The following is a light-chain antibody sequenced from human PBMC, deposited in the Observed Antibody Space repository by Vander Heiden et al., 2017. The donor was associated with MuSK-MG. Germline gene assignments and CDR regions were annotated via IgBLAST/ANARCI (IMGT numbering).Light chain of an antibody. CDR2: DVS. V-gene: IGLV2-14*03. J-gene: IGLJ2*01. CDR1: GSDFGGYNY. CDR3: SSYAIRSNTLV. Sequence: QSALTQPASVSGSPEQSITISCTGTGSDFGGYNYVSWYHHHPGKAPTLIIYDVSNRPSGISNRFSGSKSGKTASLTITGLQTEDQADYYCSSYAIRSNTLVFGGGTKLTVL.